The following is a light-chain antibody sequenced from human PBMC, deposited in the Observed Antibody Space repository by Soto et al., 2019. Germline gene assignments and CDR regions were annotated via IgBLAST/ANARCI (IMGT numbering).Light chain of an antibody. Sequence: QSALAQPPSASGSPGQSVTISCTGTSSDVGGYDYVSWYQQHPGKAPKLIIYELNKRHSGVPDRFSGSKSGNTASLTVSGLQAEDEADHYCSSYVGTTGGYVFGPGTKVTV. J-gene: IGLJ1*01. CDR3: SSYVGTTGGYV. CDR1: SSDVGGYDY. CDR2: ELN. V-gene: IGLV2-8*01.